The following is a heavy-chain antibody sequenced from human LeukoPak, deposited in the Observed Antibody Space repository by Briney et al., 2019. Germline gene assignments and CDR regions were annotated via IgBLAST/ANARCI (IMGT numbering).Heavy chain of an antibody. D-gene: IGHD3-10*01. V-gene: IGHV3-43*02. CDR2: ISADGATT. CDR3: AKATGSGSFLVDY. Sequence: GGSLRLSCAASAFIFENFAMHWVRQGPRKGLEWVSLISADGATTHYTDSVKGRFTVSRDNSKNSLFLQMNSLRTEDTAFYYCAKATGSGSFLVDYLGQGTLVTVSS. J-gene: IGHJ4*02. CDR1: AFIFENFA.